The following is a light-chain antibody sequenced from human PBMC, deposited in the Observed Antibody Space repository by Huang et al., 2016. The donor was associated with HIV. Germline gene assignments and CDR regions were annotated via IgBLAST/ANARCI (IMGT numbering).Light chain of an antibody. CDR1: QSVGSY. Sequence: EVVLTQSPATLSLSPGDRATLFCRASQSVGSYLAWYQQRPGQAPRLLIYDASKRATGIPARFSGSGSGTDFTLTINSLEPEDFAFYYCQQRTDWLTFGGGSKLEIK. V-gene: IGKV3-11*01. CDR2: DAS. J-gene: IGKJ4*01. CDR3: QQRTDWLT.